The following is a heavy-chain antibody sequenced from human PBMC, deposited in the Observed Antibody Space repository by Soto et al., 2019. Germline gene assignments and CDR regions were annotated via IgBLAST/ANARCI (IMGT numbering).Heavy chain of an antibody. CDR3: ARGRYSGYSGRGYYYYYGMDV. CDR2: IYYSGST. J-gene: IGHJ6*02. CDR1: GGSISSYY. Sequence: SETLSLTCTVSGGSISSYYWSWTRQPPGKGLEWIGYIYYSGSTNYNPSLKSRVTVSVDTSKNQFSLKLSSVTAADTAVYYCARGRYSGYSGRGYYYYYGMDVWGQGTTVTVSS. V-gene: IGHV4-59*01. D-gene: IGHD5-12*01.